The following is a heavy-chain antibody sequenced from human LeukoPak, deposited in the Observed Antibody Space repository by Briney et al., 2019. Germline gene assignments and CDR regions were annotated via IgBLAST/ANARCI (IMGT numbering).Heavy chain of an antibody. CDR1: GGSISSYY. J-gene: IGHJ3*02. CDR2: IYYSGST. CDR3: ARHSGRSSSYEPQNINSFDI. D-gene: IGHD6-13*01. Sequence: SETLSLTCTVSGGSISSYYWSWIRQPPGKGLEWIGYIYYSGSTNYNPSLKSRVTISVDTSKNQFSLKLSSVTAADTAVYYCARHSGRSSSYEPQNINSFDIWGQGTMVTVSS. V-gene: IGHV4-59*08.